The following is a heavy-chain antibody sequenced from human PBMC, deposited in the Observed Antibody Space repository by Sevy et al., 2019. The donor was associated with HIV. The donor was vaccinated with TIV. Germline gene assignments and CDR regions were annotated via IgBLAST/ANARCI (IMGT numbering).Heavy chain of an antibody. CDR1: GFTFSKYS. V-gene: IGHV3-23*01. CDR3: AREGCTKPHDY. Sequence: GGSRLSCEASGFTFSKYSMSWVLQAPGKGLEWVSTFSFGCGRINYADSVKGRFTISRDDSKNTLYLQMNSLRAEDTAVYYCAREGCTKPHDYWGQGTLVTVSS. J-gene: IGHJ4*02. D-gene: IGHD2-8*01. CDR2: FSFGCGRI.